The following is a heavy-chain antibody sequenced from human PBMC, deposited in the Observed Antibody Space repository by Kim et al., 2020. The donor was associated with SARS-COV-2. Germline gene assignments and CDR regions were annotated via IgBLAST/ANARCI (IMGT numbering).Heavy chain of an antibody. CDR3: ARKVGDRSGFFGWFDP. CDR1: GGSISTGDYS. D-gene: IGHD3-22*01. V-gene: IGHV4-30-2*01. J-gene: IGHJ5*02. CDR2: ISHRGST. Sequence: SETLSLTCAVSGGSISTGDYSWSWIRQPLGKGLEWIGYISHRGSTYDNPSLKGRGTVSLDKSKNQFSMNLTSVTAADTAVYYCARKVGDRSGFFGWFDPWGQRFLVTVSA.